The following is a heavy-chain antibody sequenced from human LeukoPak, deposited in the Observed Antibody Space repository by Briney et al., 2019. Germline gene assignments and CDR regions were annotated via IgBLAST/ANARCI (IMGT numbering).Heavy chain of an antibody. CDR3: ARDSGYCSGGSYPLGY. V-gene: IGHV4-59*01. Sequence: PSETLSLTCTVSGGSINSYYWSWIRQPPGKGLEWIGYIYYSGSTNYNPSLKCRVTISVDTSKNRFSLKLSSVTAADTAVYYWARDSGYCSGGSYPLGYWGQGTLVTVSS. D-gene: IGHD2-15*01. CDR2: IYYSGST. CDR1: GGSINSYY. J-gene: IGHJ4*02.